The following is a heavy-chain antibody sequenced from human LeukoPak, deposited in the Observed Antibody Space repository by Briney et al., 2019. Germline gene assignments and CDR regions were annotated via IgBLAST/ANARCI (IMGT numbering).Heavy chain of an antibody. CDR1: GYSISSGYY. D-gene: IGHD4-23*01. V-gene: IGHV4-38-2*01. J-gene: IGHJ4*02. Sequence: SETLSLTCAVSGYSISSGYYWGWIRQPPGKGLEWIGSIYHSGSTYYNPSLKSRVTISVDTSKNQFSLKLSSVTAADTAVYYCAAGGNPSDFDYRGQGTLVTVSS. CDR3: AAGGNPSDFDY. CDR2: IYHSGST.